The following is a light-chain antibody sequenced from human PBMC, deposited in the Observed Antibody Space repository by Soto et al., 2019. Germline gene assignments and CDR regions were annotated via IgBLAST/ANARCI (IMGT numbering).Light chain of an antibody. V-gene: IGKV3-15*01. CDR3: QQYDTWTWT. CDR2: GAS. J-gene: IGKJ1*01. Sequence: EILVTQSPVTLSMSAGERVILSCRTSQSVGTNLAWYQQNPGQAPRLLIYGASTRATGIPARFSGSGSGTYFTLTISSLQSEDFAVYYCQQYDTWTWTFGLGTKVDIK. CDR1: QSVGTN.